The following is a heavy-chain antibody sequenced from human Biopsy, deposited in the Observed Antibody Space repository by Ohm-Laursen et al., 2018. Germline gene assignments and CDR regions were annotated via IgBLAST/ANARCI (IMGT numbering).Heavy chain of an antibody. Sequence: GTLSLTCTVSGGSINSYYWSLMRQPAGKGLEWIGRLFTSGTTNYSPSLNNRVTMSVDTSKNQFSLRLTSVTAADTAVYYCVRGGSGSFPFDYWGPGTLVTVSS. CDR3: VRGGSGSFPFDY. V-gene: IGHV4-4*07. D-gene: IGHD3-10*01. J-gene: IGHJ4*02. CDR2: LFTSGTT. CDR1: GGSINSYY.